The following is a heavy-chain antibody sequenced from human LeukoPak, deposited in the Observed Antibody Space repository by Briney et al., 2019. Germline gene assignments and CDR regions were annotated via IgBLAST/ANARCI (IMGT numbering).Heavy chain of an antibody. V-gene: IGHV3-30*02. CDR2: IPYDGNNK. D-gene: IGHD5/OR15-5a*01. J-gene: IGHJ3*01. Sequence: GGSLRLSCAASGFAFSRHGIHWVRQAPGKGLEWVAFIPYDGNNKFYADSVKGRFTISRDNSKNTLYLQMNSLRAEDMAVYYCARARGAASVSIWGLSEFDVWGQGTIVTVSS. CDR3: ARARGAASVSIWGLSEFDV. CDR1: GFAFSRHG.